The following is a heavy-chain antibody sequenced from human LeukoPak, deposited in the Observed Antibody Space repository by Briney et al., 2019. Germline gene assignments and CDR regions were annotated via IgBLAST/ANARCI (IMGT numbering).Heavy chain of an antibody. J-gene: IGHJ4*02. CDR2: IGSGGSYI. D-gene: IGHD5-24*01. CDR1: GFTFSSYS. Sequence: GGPLRLSCAASGFTFSSYSMNWVRQAPGKGLEWVSSIGSGGSYIYSADSLKGRFTISRDNARNSLYLQMNSLRADDTAMYYCARIGGYNYGEIDHWGQGTLVTVSS. CDR3: ARIGGYNYGEIDH. V-gene: IGHV3-21*01.